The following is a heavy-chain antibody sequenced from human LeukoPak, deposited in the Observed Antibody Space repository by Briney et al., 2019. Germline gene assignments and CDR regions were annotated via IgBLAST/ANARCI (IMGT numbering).Heavy chain of an antibody. Sequence: GGSLRLSCAASGFTFTTYWMSWVRQAPGKGLEWVANIKQDGTEKYFVDSVKGRFTISRDNAKNSLYLQMNSLRVEDTAVYYCARGGWDYYDSSGSSFQHWGQGTLVTVSS. J-gene: IGHJ1*01. V-gene: IGHV3-7*04. CDR1: GFTFTTYW. D-gene: IGHD3-22*01. CDR3: ARGGWDYYDSSGSSFQH. CDR2: IKQDGTEK.